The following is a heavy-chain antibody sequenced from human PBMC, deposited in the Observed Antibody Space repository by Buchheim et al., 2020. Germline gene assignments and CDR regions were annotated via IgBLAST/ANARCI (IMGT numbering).Heavy chain of an antibody. CDR2: IDPSDSYT. CDR3: ARRDYDYVWGSYRYFWFDP. CDR1: GYSFTSYW. V-gene: IGHV5-10-1*03. Sequence: EVQLVQSGAEVKKPGESLRISCKGSGYSFTSYWISWVRQMPGKGLEWMGRIDPSDSYTNYSPSFQGHVTISADKSISTAYPKWSSLKASDTAMYYCARRDYDYVWGSYRYFWFDPWGQGTL. D-gene: IGHD3-16*02. J-gene: IGHJ5*02.